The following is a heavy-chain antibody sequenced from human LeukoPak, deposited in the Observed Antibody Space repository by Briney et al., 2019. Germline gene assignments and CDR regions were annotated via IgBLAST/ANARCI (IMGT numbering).Heavy chain of an antibody. Sequence: SVKVSCKASGGTFISYAISWVRQAPGQGLEWMGGIIPIFGTANYAQKFQGRVTITADESTSTAYMELSSLRSEDTAVYYCARGPSGYGDDAFDIWGQGTMVTVSS. CDR2: IIPIFGTA. D-gene: IGHD3-22*01. V-gene: IGHV1-69*01. J-gene: IGHJ3*02. CDR3: ARGPSGYGDDAFDI. CDR1: GGTFISYA.